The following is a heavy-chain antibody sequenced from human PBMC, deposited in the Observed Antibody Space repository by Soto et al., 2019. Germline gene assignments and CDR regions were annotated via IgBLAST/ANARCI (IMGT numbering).Heavy chain of an antibody. CDR1: GDSVSSNSAA. Sequence: PSQTLSLTCAISGDSVSSNSAAWNWIRQSPSRGLEWLGRTYYRSKWYNDYAVSVKSRITINPDTSKNQFSLQLNSVTPEDTAVYYCARVSCNNGVCPYGMDVWGQGTTVTVSS. CDR2: TYYRSKWYN. CDR3: ARVSCNNGVCPYGMDV. J-gene: IGHJ6*02. D-gene: IGHD2-8*01. V-gene: IGHV6-1*01.